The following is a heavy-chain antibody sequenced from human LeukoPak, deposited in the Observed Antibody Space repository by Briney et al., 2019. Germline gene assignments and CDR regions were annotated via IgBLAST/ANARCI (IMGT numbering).Heavy chain of an antibody. CDR3: ARQGRDGYTIGYFDY. V-gene: IGHV4-34*01. D-gene: IGHD5-24*01. J-gene: IGHJ4*02. Sequence: SETLSLTCAVYGGSFSGYYWSWLRQPPGKGLEWIGEINHSGSTNYNPSLKSRVTISVDTSKNQFSLKLSSVTAADTAVYYCARQGRDGYTIGYFDYWGQGTLVTVSS. CDR1: GGSFSGYY. CDR2: INHSGST.